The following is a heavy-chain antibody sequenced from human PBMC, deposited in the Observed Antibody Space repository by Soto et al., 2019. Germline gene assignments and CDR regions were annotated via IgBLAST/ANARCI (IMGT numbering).Heavy chain of an antibody. Sequence: GGPLRLSCAAFGFTFRSYSMNWGRKATGKGKEWGSSISSSSSYIYYADSLKGRFTISRDNAKNSLYLQMNSLRAEDTAVYYCARDATRGPYYDFWSGYSQIYYYYMDVWGKGTTVTVSS. CDR2: ISSSSSYI. V-gene: IGHV3-21*01. CDR3: ARDATRGPYYDFWSGYSQIYYYYMDV. D-gene: IGHD3-3*01. J-gene: IGHJ6*03. CDR1: GFTFRSYS.